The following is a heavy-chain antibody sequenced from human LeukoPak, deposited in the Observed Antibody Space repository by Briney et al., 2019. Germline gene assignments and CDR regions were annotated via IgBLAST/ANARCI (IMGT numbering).Heavy chain of an antibody. J-gene: IGHJ6*02. CDR2: SYYSGST. CDR3: ARRITMVRGVISGMDA. D-gene: IGHD3-10*01. Sequence: SETLSLTCSVSGGSISSGNHYWGWIRQPPGKGLEWIGSSYYSGSTYYNPSLKSRVTISVDTSKNQFSLKLSSVTAADTAVYYCARRITMVRGVISGMDAWGQGTTVTVSS. CDR1: GGSISSGNHY. V-gene: IGHV4-39*01.